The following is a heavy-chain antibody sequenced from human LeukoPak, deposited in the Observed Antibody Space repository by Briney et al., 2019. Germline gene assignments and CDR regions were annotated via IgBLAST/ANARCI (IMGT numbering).Heavy chain of an antibody. Sequence: AVTLTLSCAASGFTFSSYGMHWVRQAPGKGLEWVAYIRKDGSNKYYVYSVKGRFTIARDSTKNIVYLQMNGLRDEGTAVYYCAKESNGAFDYWGQGTLVSVSS. CDR2: IRKDGSNK. V-gene: IGHV3-30*02. D-gene: IGHD1-1*01. J-gene: IGHJ4*02. CDR1: GFTFSSYG. CDR3: AKESNGAFDY.